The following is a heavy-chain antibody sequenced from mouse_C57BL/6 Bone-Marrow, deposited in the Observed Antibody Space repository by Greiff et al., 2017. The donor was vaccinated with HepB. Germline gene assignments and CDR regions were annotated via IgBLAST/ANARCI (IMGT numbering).Heavy chain of an antibody. CDR1: GYAFSSSW. D-gene: IGHD1-1*01. J-gene: IGHJ2*01. CDR3: ARRGYYYGSSLDY. V-gene: IGHV1-82*01. Sequence: LQESGPELVKPGASVKISCKASGYAFSSSWMNWVKQRPGKGLEWIGRIYPGDGDTNYNGKLKGKATLTADKSSSTASMQLSSLTSEYTAVYFCARRGYYYGSSLDYWGQGTALTVSS. CDR2: IYPGDGDT.